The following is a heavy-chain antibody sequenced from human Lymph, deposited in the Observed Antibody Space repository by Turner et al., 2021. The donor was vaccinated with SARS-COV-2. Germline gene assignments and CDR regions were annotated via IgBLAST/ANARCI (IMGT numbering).Heavy chain of an antibody. CDR3: ARREWGGSLGHIGY. CDR1: GYSFTSYW. D-gene: IGHD3-3*01. V-gene: IGHV5-51*01. CDR2: IFPGDSYT. Sequence: EVQLVQSGAEVNKRGESLKIGCKGSGYSFTSYWIGWVRQMPGKGLGWMGIIFPGDSYTRYSPAFQGQVTISADKSISTAYLQWSSLKASDTAMYYCARREWGGSLGHIGYWGQGTLVTVSS. J-gene: IGHJ4*02.